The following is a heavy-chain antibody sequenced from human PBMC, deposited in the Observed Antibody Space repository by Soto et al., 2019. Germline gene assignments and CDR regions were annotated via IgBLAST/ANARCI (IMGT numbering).Heavy chain of an antibody. CDR3: ARVAVWEGNDAFDI. V-gene: IGHV3-21*01. D-gene: IGHD1-26*01. J-gene: IGHJ3*02. Sequence: GGSLRLSCAASGFTFSSYSMNWVRQAPGKGLEWVSSISSSSSYIYYADSVKGRFTISRDNAKNSLYLQMNSLRAEDTAVYYCARVAVWEGNDAFDIWGQGTMVTVSS. CDR1: GFTFSSYS. CDR2: ISSSSSYI.